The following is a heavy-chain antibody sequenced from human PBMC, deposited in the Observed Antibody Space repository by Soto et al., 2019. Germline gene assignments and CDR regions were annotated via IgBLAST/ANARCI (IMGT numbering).Heavy chain of an antibody. J-gene: IGHJ4*02. CDR2: INPNGGST. CDR3: ARSLMEGDN. CDR1: GYTFTSSY. D-gene: IGHD3-10*01. V-gene: IGHV1-46*03. Sequence: QVQLIQSGAEVKKPGASVKVSCKASGYTFTSSYIHWVRQAPGQGLEWMAIINPNGGSTNYAQKFQGRVTMTRDTSTSSVYMELSSLTSEDTAVYYCARSLMEGDNWGQGTLVTVSS.